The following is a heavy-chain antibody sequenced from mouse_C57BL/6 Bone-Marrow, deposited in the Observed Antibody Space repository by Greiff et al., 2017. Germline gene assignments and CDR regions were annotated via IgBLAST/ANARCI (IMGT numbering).Heavy chain of an antibody. D-gene: IGHD2-5*01. CDR3: ARSGDYYSNYLAWFAY. V-gene: IGHV1-72*01. Sequence: VQLQQPGAELVKPGASVKLSCTASGYTFTSYWMHWVKQRPGRGLEWIGRIDPNSGGTKYTEKFKSKATLTVAKPSSTAYMQLSSLTSEDSSVYYCARSGDYYSNYLAWFAYWGQGTLVTVSA. CDR1: GYTFTSYW. CDR2: IDPNSGGT. J-gene: IGHJ3*01.